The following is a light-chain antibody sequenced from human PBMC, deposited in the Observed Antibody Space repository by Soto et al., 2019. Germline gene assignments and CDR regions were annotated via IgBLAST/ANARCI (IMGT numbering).Light chain of an antibody. V-gene: IGKV3-20*01. CDR3: QQYNNWPLT. J-gene: IGKJ5*01. CDR2: GSS. CDR1: QTLSSRH. Sequence: GLTQSPCTLSLSTGERATLSCRASQTLSSRHLAWYQQKPGQAPRLLIYGSSSRATDIPDRFSGSGSGTDFTLTISTLEPEDFAVYYCQQYNNWPLTFGQGTRLAIK.